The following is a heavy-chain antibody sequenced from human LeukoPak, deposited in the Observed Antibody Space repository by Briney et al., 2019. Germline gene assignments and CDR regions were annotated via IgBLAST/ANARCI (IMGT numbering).Heavy chain of an antibody. D-gene: IGHD5-18*01. Sequence: SETLSLTCTVSGGSISSYYWSWIRQPPGKGLEWIGYIYYSGSTNYNPSLKSRVTISVDASKNQFSLKLSSVTAADTAVYYCARGRGYSYVDYWGQGTLVTVSS. CDR1: GGSISSYY. CDR3: ARGRGYSYVDY. J-gene: IGHJ4*02. V-gene: IGHV4-59*01. CDR2: IYYSGST.